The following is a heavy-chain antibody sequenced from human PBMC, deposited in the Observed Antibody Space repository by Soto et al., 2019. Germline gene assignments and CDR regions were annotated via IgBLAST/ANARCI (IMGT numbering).Heavy chain of an antibody. Sequence: PSETLSLTCTVSGGSICSGDYYWSWIRQPPGKGLEWIGYIYYSGSTYYNPSLKSRVTISVDTSKNQFSLKLSSVTAADTAVYYCARGGYCSGGSCYSAPVGSDYYGMDVWGQGTTVTVSS. CDR2: IYYSGST. J-gene: IGHJ6*02. V-gene: IGHV4-30-4*01. CDR1: GGSICSGDYY. D-gene: IGHD2-15*01. CDR3: ARGGYCSGGSCYSAPVGSDYYGMDV.